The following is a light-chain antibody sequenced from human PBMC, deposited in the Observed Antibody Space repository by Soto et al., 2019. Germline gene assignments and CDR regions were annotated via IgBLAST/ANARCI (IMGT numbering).Light chain of an antibody. CDR1: QSVSSN. CDR3: QPDNKWTLN. V-gene: IGKV3-15*01. CDR2: DTS. Sequence: EILMNHTPSTLSFTNKDRATLSFRASQSVSSNLAWYQHKPGQTPRLLIYDTSTRATGVPARFRGSRSGPEFTLTINSLQSEEFAIYYCQPDNKWTLNFGGGTKVEI. J-gene: IGKJ4*01.